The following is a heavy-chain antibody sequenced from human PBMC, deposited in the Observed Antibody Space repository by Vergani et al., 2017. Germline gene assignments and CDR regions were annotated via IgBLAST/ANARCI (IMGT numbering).Heavy chain of an antibody. CDR2: VEDSGYF. J-gene: IGHJ4*02. V-gene: IGHV4-59*01. CDR3: ARSIVSQNHPDYFDN. D-gene: IGHD1-14*01. Sequence: QVQLQESGPGLVRPSETLSLTCTVSGGSLSGYYWNWIRQTPGEGLEWIGYVEDSGYFNYNPSLKTRVSMSSDTSNNQFSLRLSSVPMADTAVYYCARSIVSQNHPDYFDNWGQGTLVTVSS. CDR1: GGSLSGYY.